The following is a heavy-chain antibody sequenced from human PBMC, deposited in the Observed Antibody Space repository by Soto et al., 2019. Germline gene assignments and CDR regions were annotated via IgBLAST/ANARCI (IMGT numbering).Heavy chain of an antibody. D-gene: IGHD3-3*01. V-gene: IGHV1-3*01. CDR2: INAGNGNT. CDR1: GYTFTSNA. J-gene: IGHJ4*02. CDR3: ARNYDFWSGYLCNFDY. Sequence: ASVKVSCKASGYTFTSNAIHWVRQAPGQRLEWMGWINAGNGNTKYSQKFQGRVTITRDISASTAYMELSSLRSEDTAVYYCARNYDFWSGYLCNFDYWGQGTLVTVSS.